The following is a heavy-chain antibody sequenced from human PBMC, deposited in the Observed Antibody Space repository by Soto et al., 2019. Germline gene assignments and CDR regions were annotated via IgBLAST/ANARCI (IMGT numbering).Heavy chain of an antibody. CDR3: AHSKGGGNSAWFDP. CDR1: GFSLSTSGEG. J-gene: IGHJ5*02. V-gene: IGHV2-5*01. Sequence: QITLKESGPTLVKPTQTLTLTCTFSGFSLSTSGEGVGWIRQSPGKALEGLALIYWNDDERYSPALRSRLTITKDTSKNQVVLTMTNMDPVDTATYYCAHSKGGGNSAWFDPWGQGTLVTVSS. CDR2: IYWNDDE. D-gene: IGHD2-21*02.